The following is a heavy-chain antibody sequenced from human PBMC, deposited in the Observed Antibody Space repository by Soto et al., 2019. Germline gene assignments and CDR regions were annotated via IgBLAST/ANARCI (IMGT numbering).Heavy chain of an antibody. Sequence: SETLSLTCTVSGGSISSSSYYWGWIRQPPGKGLEWIGSIYYSGSTYYHPSLKSRVTISVDTSKNQFSLKLSSVTAADTAVYYCARHQYCSGGSCYWKTPGWFDPWGQGTLVTVSS. V-gene: IGHV4-39*01. D-gene: IGHD2-15*01. CDR2: IYYSGST. J-gene: IGHJ5*02. CDR3: ARHQYCSGGSCYWKTPGWFDP. CDR1: GGSISSSSYY.